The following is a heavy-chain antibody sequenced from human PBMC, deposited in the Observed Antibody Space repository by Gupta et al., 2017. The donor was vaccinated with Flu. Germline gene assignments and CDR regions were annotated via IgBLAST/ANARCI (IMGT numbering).Heavy chain of an antibody. D-gene: IGHD3-10*01. CDR3: ARTDGSGPQRNHYGMDV. V-gene: IGHV3-66*02. CDR2: IYSGGST. Sequence: EVQLVESGGGLVQPGGSLRLSCAASGFTVSSNYMSWVRQAPGKGLEWVSVIYSGGSTYYADSVKGRFTISRDNSKNTLYLQMNSLRAEDTAVYYCARTDGSGPQRNHYGMDVWGQGTTVTFSS. J-gene: IGHJ6*02. CDR1: GFTVSSNY.